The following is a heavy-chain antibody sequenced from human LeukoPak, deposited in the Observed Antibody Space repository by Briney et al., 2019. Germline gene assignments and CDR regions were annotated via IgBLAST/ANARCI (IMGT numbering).Heavy chain of an antibody. J-gene: IGHJ4*02. CDR3: TKGDIVVVTAILDY. D-gene: IGHD2-21*02. CDR2: ISYDGSNK. Sequence: GGSLRLSRAASGFTFSSYGMHWVRQAPGKGLEWVAVISYDGSNKYYADSVKGRFTISRDNSKNTLYLQMNSLRAEDTAVYYCTKGDIVVVTAILDYWGQGTLVTVSS. V-gene: IGHV3-30*18. CDR1: GFTFSSYG.